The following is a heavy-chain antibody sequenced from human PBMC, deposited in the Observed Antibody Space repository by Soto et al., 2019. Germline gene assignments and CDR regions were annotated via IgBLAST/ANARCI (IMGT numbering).Heavy chain of an antibody. CDR2: IWRDGSNE. J-gene: IGHJ4*02. CDR1: GFTFSSSG. V-gene: IGHV3-33*01. D-gene: IGHD1-26*01. CDR3: ARGHGSSMSWDLDY. Sequence: GGSLRLSCAASGFTFSSSGMHWVRQAPGKGLEWVAVIWRDGSNENYADSVKGRFTVSRDTSKNTLYLQMNSLRVEDTAVYYCARGHGSSMSWDLDYWGQGTLVTVSS.